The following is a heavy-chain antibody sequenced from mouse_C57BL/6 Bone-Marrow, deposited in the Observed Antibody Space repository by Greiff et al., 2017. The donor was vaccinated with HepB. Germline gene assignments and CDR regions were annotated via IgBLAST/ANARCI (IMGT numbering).Heavy chain of an antibody. CDR1: GFTFSSYA. D-gene: IGHD1-1*01. CDR3: ARDYYAWFAY. CDR2: ISDGGSYT. J-gene: IGHJ3*01. Sequence: EVQLVESGGGLVKPGGSLKLSCAASGFTFSSYAMSWVRQTPEKRLEWVATISDGGSYTYYPDNVKGRFTISRDNAKNNLYLQMSHLKSEDTAMYYCARDYYAWFAYWGQGTLVTVSA. V-gene: IGHV5-4*01.